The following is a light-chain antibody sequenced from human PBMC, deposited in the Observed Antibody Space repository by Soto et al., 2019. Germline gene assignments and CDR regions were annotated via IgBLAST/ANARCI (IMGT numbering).Light chain of an antibody. CDR1: QGISSS. V-gene: IGKV1-9*01. CDR3: LQLKSFPLS. CDR2: AAS. Sequence: IQLTQSPSSLSASVGDRVTITCRASQGISSSLAWYQQQPGKATKLLIYAASTLQSGVPSRFSGSGSGTDFTLTISSLQPEDFATYYCLQLKSFPLSFGGGTKVDIK. J-gene: IGKJ4*01.